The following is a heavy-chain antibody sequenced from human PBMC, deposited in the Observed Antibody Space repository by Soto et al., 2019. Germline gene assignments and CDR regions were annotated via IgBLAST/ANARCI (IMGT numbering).Heavy chain of an antibody. V-gene: IGHV4-34*01. CDR1: GGSFSGYY. D-gene: IGHD2-21*01. Sequence: PSETLSLTCAVYGGSFSGYYRSWIRQPPGKGLEWIGEINHSGSTNYNPSLKSRVTISVDTSKNQFSLKLSSVTAADTAVYYCARGPSMRLMQFNRFFDYWGQGTLVTVSS. CDR2: INHSGST. CDR3: ARGPSMRLMQFNRFFDY. J-gene: IGHJ4*02.